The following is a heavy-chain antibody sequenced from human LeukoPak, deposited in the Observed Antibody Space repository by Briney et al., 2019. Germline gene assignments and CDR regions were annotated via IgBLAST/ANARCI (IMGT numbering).Heavy chain of an antibody. Sequence: PGGSLRLSCAASGFTFSSYGMHWVRQAPDKGLEWVAVISYDGSNKYYADSVKGRFTISRDNSKNTLYLQMNSLRAEDTAVYYCAKDFDYGDYELSSPIDYWGQGTLVTVSS. CDR3: AKDFDYGDYELSSPIDY. D-gene: IGHD4-17*01. J-gene: IGHJ4*02. CDR2: ISYDGSNK. CDR1: GFTFSSYG. V-gene: IGHV3-30*18.